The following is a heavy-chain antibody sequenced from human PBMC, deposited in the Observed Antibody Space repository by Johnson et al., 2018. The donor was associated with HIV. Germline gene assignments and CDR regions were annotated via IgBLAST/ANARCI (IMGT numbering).Heavy chain of an antibody. Sequence: QVHLVESGGGLVQSGGSLRLSCTASGFTLSLFAMHWVRQAPGKGLEYVSVINSDGSSTSYADSVKGRFTISSDNAKNTLYLQMNSLRAEDTAVYYCAKDFGYPRPRDAFDIWGQGTMVTVSS. CDR3: AKDFGYPRPRDAFDI. D-gene: IGHD5-12*01. V-gene: IGHV3-64*04. J-gene: IGHJ3*02. CDR2: INSDGSST. CDR1: GFTLSLFA.